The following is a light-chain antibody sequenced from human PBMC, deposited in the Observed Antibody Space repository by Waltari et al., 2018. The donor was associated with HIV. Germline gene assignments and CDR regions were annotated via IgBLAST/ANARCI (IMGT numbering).Light chain of an antibody. V-gene: IGLV2-23*02. Sequence: QSALTQPASVSGAPGQSITISCTGTSSAVGMSDVFSWYQQHPGKAPKLMIYEVSKRPSGFSNRFSGSKSGNTASLTISGLQAEDEADYHCCSYACSSTYVVFGGGTKLTVL. CDR1: SSAVGMSDV. CDR3: CSYACSSTYVV. J-gene: IGLJ2*01. CDR2: EVS.